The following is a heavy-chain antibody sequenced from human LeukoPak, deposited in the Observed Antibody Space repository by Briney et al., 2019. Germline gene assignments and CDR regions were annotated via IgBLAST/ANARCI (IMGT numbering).Heavy chain of an antibody. J-gene: IGHJ6*02. CDR2: IYHSGST. D-gene: IGHD2-2*01. Sequence: SETLSRTCTVSGYSISSGYYWGWIRQPPGKGLEWIGSIYHSGSTYYNPSLKSRVTISVDTSKNQFSLKLSSVTAADTAVYYCARGMRCSSTSCYVLTYGMDVWGQGTTVTVSS. CDR1: GYSISSGYY. V-gene: IGHV4-38-2*02. CDR3: ARGMRCSSTSCYVLTYGMDV.